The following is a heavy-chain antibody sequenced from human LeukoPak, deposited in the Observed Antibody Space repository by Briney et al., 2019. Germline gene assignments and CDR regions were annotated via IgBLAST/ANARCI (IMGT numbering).Heavy chain of an antibody. Sequence: SETVSLTCTVAGGSISTYYWRWLRQPPGKGREGSGYTYYSGSTNYNPSLKSRVTISVDTSKNQFSLKLSSVTAADMAVYYCASLGDSSGYYPNWFDPWGQGTLVTVSS. CDR1: GGSISTYY. CDR3: ASLGDSSGYYPNWFDP. CDR2: TYYSGST. V-gene: IGHV4-59*01. J-gene: IGHJ5*02. D-gene: IGHD3-22*01.